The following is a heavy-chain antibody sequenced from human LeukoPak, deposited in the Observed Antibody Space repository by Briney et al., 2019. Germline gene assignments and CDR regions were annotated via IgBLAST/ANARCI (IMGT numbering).Heavy chain of an antibody. J-gene: IGHJ4*02. Sequence: GGSLRLSCTVSGFTVSSNSWGWVRQAPGKGLEWVSFIYSGGNTHYSDSVKGRFTLSRDNSKNTLYLQMNSLRAEDTAIYYCARRAGEYSHPYDYWGQGTLVTVSS. CDR3: ARRAGEYSHPYDY. CDR2: IYSGGNT. CDR1: GFTVSSNS. V-gene: IGHV3-53*01. D-gene: IGHD2-15*01.